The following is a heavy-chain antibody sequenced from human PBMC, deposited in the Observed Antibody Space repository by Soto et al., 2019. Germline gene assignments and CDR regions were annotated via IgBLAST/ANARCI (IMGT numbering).Heavy chain of an antibody. D-gene: IGHD6-19*01. CDR2: ISDIGGNT. V-gene: IGHV3-23*01. Sequence: EVQLLESGGGLVQPGGSLRLSCAASGFTFSNYAMSWVRQAPGKGLEWVSGISDIGGNTYHADSVKGRFTISRDNSKNTLFLQMNSLRAEDTAVYYCAREYSSAWKTSDYWGQGTLVTVSS. J-gene: IGHJ4*02. CDR1: GFTFSNYA. CDR3: AREYSSAWKTSDY.